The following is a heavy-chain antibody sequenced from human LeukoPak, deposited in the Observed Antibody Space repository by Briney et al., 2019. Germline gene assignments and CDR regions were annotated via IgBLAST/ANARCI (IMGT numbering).Heavy chain of an antibody. Sequence: GGSLRLSCAASGFTFSSYGMSWVRQAPGKGLEWVSAISGSGGNTYYADSVKGRFTISRDNSKNTLYLQMNSLRAEDTAVYYCAKSVNIAVAGIDYWGQGTLVTVSS. V-gene: IGHV3-23*01. CDR2: ISGSGGNT. J-gene: IGHJ4*02. D-gene: IGHD6-19*01. CDR3: AKSVNIAVAGIDY. CDR1: GFTFSSYG.